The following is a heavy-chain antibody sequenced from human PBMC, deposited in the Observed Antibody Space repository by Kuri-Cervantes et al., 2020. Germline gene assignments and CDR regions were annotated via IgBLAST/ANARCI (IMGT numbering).Heavy chain of an antibody. CDR1: GFTFRRYA. CDR2: ISSNGGST. D-gene: IGHD6-19*01. Sequence: GGSLRLSCAASGFTFRRYAMHWVRQAPGKGLKYVSGISSNGGSTLYADSVKGRLTISRDNSKNTLYPQMNSLRAEDTAVYYCAKEGSWSGWPMEYFQHWGQGTLVTVSS. J-gene: IGHJ1*01. V-gene: IGHV3-64*04. CDR3: AKEGSWSGWPMEYFQH.